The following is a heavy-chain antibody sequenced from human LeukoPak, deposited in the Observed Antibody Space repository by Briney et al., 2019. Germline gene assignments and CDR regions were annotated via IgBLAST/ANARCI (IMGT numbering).Heavy chain of an antibody. Sequence: ETLSLTCTVSGGSISSYYWSWVRQAPGKGLEWVANIKQDGSEKYYVDSVKGRFTISRDNAKNSLYLQMNSLRAEDTAVYYCARKAYGLDVWGKGTTVTVSS. J-gene: IGHJ6*04. V-gene: IGHV3-7*03. CDR3: ARKAYGLDV. CDR2: IKQDGSEK. CDR1: GGSISSYY.